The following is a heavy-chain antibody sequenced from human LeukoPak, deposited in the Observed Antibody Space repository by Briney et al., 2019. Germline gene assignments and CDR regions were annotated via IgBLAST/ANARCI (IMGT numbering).Heavy chain of an antibody. Sequence: GSLRLSCAASGFTFSSYAMHWVRQAPGKGLEWVSVIYSGGSTYYADSVKGRFTISRDNSKNTLYLQMNSLRAEDTAVYYCARDSLGGWSQGTLVTVSS. V-gene: IGHV3-66*01. CDR1: GFTFSSYA. D-gene: IGHD3-16*02. J-gene: IGHJ4*02. CDR3: ARDSLGG. CDR2: IYSGGST.